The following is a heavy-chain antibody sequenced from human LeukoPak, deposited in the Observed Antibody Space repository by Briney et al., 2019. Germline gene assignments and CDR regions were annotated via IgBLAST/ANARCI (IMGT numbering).Heavy chain of an antibody. CDR1: GGSFSGYY. CDR2: INHSGST. V-gene: IGHV4-34*01. CDR3: ARDYSVFRLGYSGYEKDNAFDI. Sequence: SETLSLTCAVYGGSFSGYYWSWIRQPPGKGLEWIGEINHSGSTNYNPSLKSRVTISIDTSKNQFSLKLSSVTAADTAVYYCARDYSVFRLGYSGYEKDNAFDIWGQGTMVTVSS. D-gene: IGHD5-12*01. J-gene: IGHJ3*02.